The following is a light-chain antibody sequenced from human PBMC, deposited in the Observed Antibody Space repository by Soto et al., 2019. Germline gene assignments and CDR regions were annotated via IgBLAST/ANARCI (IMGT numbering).Light chain of an antibody. Sequence: SQMTQAPSTLPASFGDRVTITCRASQSISSWLAWYQQKPGKAPKLLIYKASTLKSGVPSRFSGSGSGTEFTLTISSLQPDDFATYYCQHYNSYSEAFGQGTKVDIK. CDR1: QSISSW. J-gene: IGKJ1*01. CDR2: KAS. V-gene: IGKV1-5*03. CDR3: QHYNSYSEA.